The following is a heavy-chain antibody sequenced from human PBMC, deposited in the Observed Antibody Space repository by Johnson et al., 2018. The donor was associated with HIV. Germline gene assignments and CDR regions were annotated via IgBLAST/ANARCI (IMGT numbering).Heavy chain of an antibody. CDR1: GFTFSSYA. CDR3: ARGKWLDAFDI. CDR2: IKQDGSEK. V-gene: IGHV3-7*05. Sequence: VQLVESGGGVVQPERSLRLSCSASGFTFSSYAMHWVRQAPGKGLEWVANIKQDGSEKYYVDSVKGRFTISRDNAKNSLYLQMNNLRAEDTAVYYCARGKWLDAFDIWGQGTMVTVSS. J-gene: IGHJ3*02. D-gene: IGHD6-19*01.